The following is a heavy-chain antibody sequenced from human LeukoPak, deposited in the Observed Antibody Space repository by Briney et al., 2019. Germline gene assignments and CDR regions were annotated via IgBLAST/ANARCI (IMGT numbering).Heavy chain of an antibody. CDR2: IYYSGST. V-gene: IGHV4-61*08. CDR1: GGSVNSGDYY. CDR3: ARDLSGSSSFGS. J-gene: IGHJ4*02. Sequence: SETLSLTCTVSGGSVNSGDYYWSWIRQPPGKGLEWIGYIYYSGSTKYNLSLKSRVTISIDTSKNQFSLKLSSVTAADTAVYYCARDLSGSSSFGSWGQGTLVTVSS. D-gene: IGHD6-6*01.